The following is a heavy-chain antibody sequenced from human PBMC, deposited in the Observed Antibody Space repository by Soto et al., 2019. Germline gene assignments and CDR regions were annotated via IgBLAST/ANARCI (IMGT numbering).Heavy chain of an antibody. D-gene: IGHD2-2*01. V-gene: IGHV1-69*01. J-gene: IGHJ6*02. CDR2: IIPISGTA. Sequence: QVQLVQSRAEVKKPGSSVKVSCKASGGSFSRYPISWVQQAPGQGLEWMGGIIPISGTADYAPKFQGRVTITADESTSAGYMELRSLTSEDTAVYYCARERSVGYCSTTTCPRPFYYFGMGVWGQGTTVTVSS. CDR1: GGSFSRYP. CDR3: ARERSVGYCSTTTCPRPFYYFGMGV.